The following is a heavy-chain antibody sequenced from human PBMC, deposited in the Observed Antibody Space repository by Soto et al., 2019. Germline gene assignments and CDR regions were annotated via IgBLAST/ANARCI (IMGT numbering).Heavy chain of an antibody. CDR3: ATGLTLPVRPSFDT. CDR1: GFTISGNY. D-gene: IGHD2-21*02. Sequence: EVQLVESGGGLIQPGGSLRLSCAASGFTISGNYITWLRQAPGKGLEWVSVIFSGDNTFYSDSVKGRFIISRDSSKNTVYLQMNRLRGDDTAVYFCATGLTLPVRPSFDTWGQGTLLTVSS. V-gene: IGHV3-53*01. CDR2: IFSGDNT. J-gene: IGHJ5*02.